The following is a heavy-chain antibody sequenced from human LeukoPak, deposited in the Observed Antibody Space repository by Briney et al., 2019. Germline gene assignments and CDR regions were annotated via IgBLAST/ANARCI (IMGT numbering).Heavy chain of an antibody. J-gene: IGHJ4*02. V-gene: IGHV4-59*08. CDR3: ARLGGNSQDY. D-gene: IGHD1-7*01. Sequence: SSETLSLTCTVSGGSISSSYWSWIRQPPGKGLEWIGYIYYSGSTNYNPSLKTRVTISVDTSKNQFSLKLSPVTAADTAVYYCARLGGNSQDYWGQGALVTVSS. CDR1: GGSISSSY. CDR2: IYYSGST.